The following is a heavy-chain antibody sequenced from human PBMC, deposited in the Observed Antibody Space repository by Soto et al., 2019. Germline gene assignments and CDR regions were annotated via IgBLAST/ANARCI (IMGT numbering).Heavy chain of an antibody. J-gene: IGHJ4*02. CDR3: AKPGRGQLLYIDY. V-gene: IGHV3-23*01. D-gene: IGHD1-1*01. Sequence: VRLLESGGGLVQPGGSLRLSCATSGFTFVDYGLSWVRQAPGGGLEWVSGITGSGASTYYADSVKGRFTISRDNSKNTVYLQLTCLRADDTAIYYCAKPGRGQLLYIDYWGQGALVTVSS. CDR2: ITGSGAST. CDR1: GFTFVDYG.